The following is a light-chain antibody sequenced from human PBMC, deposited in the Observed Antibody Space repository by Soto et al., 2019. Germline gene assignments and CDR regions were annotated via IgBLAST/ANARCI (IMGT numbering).Light chain of an antibody. Sequence: EIVMTQSPATLSVSPGERATLSCRASQSVSSNLAWYQQKPGQAPTLLIYGASARATGIPARFSGSGSGTEFTLTISSLQSEDFAVYYCQQYGSSPLTFGGGTKVEIK. J-gene: IGKJ4*01. V-gene: IGKV3-15*01. CDR1: QSVSSN. CDR2: GAS. CDR3: QQYGSSPLT.